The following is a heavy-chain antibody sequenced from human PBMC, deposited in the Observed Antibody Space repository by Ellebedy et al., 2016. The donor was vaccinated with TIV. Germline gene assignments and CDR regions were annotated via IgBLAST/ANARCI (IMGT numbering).Heavy chain of an antibody. V-gene: IGHV1-46*01. CDR3: ATTEYSRTWSFDY. J-gene: IGHJ4*02. D-gene: IGHD4-11*01. Sequence: AASVKVSCKASGNAFTSYSVYWVRRAPGRGLEWMGIINHTSGSTMYAQKFRGRVTVTSDTFTNTVYMELRSLTSEDTAVYFCATTEYSRTWSFDYWGQGTLVTVSS. CDR1: GNAFTSYS. CDR2: INHTSGST.